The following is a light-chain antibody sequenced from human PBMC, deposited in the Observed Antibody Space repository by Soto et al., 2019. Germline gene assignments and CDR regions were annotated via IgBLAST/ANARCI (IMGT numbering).Light chain of an antibody. CDR2: SNN. J-gene: IGLJ3*02. CDR1: SSSNIGSNT. Sequence: QSVLTQPPSASGTPGQRVTISCSGSSSSNIGSNTVNWYQQLPGTAPKLLIYSNNQRPSGVPDRFSGSKSGTSASLAISGLQSEDEADYYCAAWDDSLSGSWVFGGGTQLTVL. V-gene: IGLV1-44*01. CDR3: AAWDDSLSGSWV.